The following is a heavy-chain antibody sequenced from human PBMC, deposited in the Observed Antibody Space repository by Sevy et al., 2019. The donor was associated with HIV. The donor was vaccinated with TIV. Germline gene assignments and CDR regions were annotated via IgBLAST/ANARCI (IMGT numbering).Heavy chain of an antibody. Sequence: SETLSLTCTVSGGSISSSSYYWGWIRQPPGKGLEWIGSIYYSGSTDYNPSLKSRVTISVNTSKNQFSLKLSSVTAADTAVYYGARDRSSSWYGDYYYYYGMDVWGQGTTVTVSS. D-gene: IGHD6-13*01. J-gene: IGHJ6*02. CDR3: ARDRSSSWYGDYYYYYGMDV. V-gene: IGHV4-39*02. CDR1: GGSISSSSYY. CDR2: IYYSGST.